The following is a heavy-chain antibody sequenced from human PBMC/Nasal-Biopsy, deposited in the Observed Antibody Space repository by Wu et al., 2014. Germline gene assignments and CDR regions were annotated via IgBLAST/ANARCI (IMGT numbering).Heavy chain of an antibody. CDR1: GFSFSGYA. V-gene: IGHV3-30*18. J-gene: IGHJ6*03. CDR2: ISDDGTKT. Sequence: RLSCAASGFSFSGYAMHWVRQTPGKGLEWVAIISDDGTKTYYGDSVKGRFSISRDNSKNTVKLQMNRLTAEDTAVYFCAKEGEGAPYFYYYMDVWGKGTTVTVSS. D-gene: IGHD1-26*01. CDR3: AKEGEGAPYFYYYMDV.